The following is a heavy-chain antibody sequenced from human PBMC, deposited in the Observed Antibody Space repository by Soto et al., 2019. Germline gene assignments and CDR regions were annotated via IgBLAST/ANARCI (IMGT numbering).Heavy chain of an antibody. CDR1: GYSFTSYW. V-gene: IGHV5-51*01. CDR2: IYPGDSDT. Sequence: GESLKISCKGSGYSFTSYWIGWVRQMPGKGLEWMGIIYPGDSDTRYSPSFQGQVTISADKSISTAYLQWSSLKASDTAMYYCARQEGLVTNLGPWFDPWGQGTLVTVLL. CDR3: ARQEGLVTNLGPWFDP. J-gene: IGHJ5*02. D-gene: IGHD2-15*01.